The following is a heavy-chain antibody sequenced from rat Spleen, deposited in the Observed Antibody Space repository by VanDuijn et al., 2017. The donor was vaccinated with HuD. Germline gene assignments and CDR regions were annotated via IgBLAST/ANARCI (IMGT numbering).Heavy chain of an antibody. D-gene: IGHD1-11*01. Sequence: EVKLVESGGGLVQPGRSLQLSCVASGFTFNNYWMTWIRQAPGKGLEWVASITNTGGSIYYPDSVKGRFTISRDNAKSTLYLQMDSLRSEDTATYYCARHTPFNYGTVGDYWGQGVMVTVSS. J-gene: IGHJ2*01. CDR2: ITNTGGSI. V-gene: IGHV5-31*01. CDR3: ARHTPFNYGTVGDY. CDR1: GFTFNNYW.